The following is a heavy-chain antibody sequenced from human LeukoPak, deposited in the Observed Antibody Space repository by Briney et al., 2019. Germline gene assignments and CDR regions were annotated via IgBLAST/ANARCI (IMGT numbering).Heavy chain of an antibody. J-gene: IGHJ2*01. CDR2: ISGSGENT. Sequence: TGGSLRLSCAASGFTFNDYAISWVRQAPGKGLEWVAAISGSGENTHYADSVRGRFIVSKDNSENTLSLQMNSLRAEDTAVYYCVVVLVPAAVWQFDVWGRGTLVTVSS. D-gene: IGHD2-2*01. V-gene: IGHV3-23*01. CDR3: VVVLVPAAVWQFDV. CDR1: GFTFNDYA.